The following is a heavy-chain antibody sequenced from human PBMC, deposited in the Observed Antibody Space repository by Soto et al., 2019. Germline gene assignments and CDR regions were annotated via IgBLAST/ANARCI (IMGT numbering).Heavy chain of an antibody. J-gene: IGHJ5*02. CDR3: AKDKLVLRSSGWDL. D-gene: IGHD6-19*01. CDR1: GFTFSSYA. Sequence: GGSLRLSCAASGFTFSSYAMSWVRQAPGKGLEWVSAISGSGGSTYYADSVKGRFTISRDNSKNTLYLQMNSLRAEDTAVYYCAKDKLVLRSSGWDLLGQGTLVTVSS. CDR2: ISGSGGST. V-gene: IGHV3-23*01.